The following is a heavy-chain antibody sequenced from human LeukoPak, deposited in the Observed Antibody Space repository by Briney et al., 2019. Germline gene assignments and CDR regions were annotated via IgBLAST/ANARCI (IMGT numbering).Heavy chain of an antibody. D-gene: IGHD6-13*01. J-gene: IGHJ4*02. CDR1: GGSISSSSYY. V-gene: IGHV4-39*07. Sequence: SETLSLTCTVSGGSISSSSYYWGWIRQPPGKGLEWIGSIYYSGSTYYNPSLKSRVTISVDTSKNQFSLKLSSVTAADTAVYYCAGEDVGIAAAGTFFDYWGQGTLVTVSS. CDR2: IYYSGST. CDR3: AGEDVGIAAAGTFFDY.